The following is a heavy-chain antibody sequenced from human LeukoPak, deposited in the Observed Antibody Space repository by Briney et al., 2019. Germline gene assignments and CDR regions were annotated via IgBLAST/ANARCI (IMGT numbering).Heavy chain of an antibody. CDR1: GFTFNSYA. CDR2: ISGGGVNT. V-gene: IGHV3-23*01. Sequence: GGSLRLSCAASGFTFNSYAMTWVRQAPGKGLEWVSAISGGGVNTYYADSVKGRFTISRDNSKNMLYLQMNSLRAEDTAVYYCARTNSSGYHHDYWGQGILVTVSS. J-gene: IGHJ4*02. CDR3: ARTNSSGYHHDY. D-gene: IGHD3-22*01.